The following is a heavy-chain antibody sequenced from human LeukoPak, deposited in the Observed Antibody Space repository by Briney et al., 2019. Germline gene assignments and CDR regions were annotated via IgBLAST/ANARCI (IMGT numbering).Heavy chain of an antibody. V-gene: IGHV1-18*01. Sequence: ASVKVSCKASGYTITSYGISWVRQAPGQGLEWMGWISAYNGNTNYAQKLQGRVTMTTDTSTSTAYMELRSLRSDDTAVYYCARKREKAGGYDILTGYLPQYYYYGMDVWGQGTTVTVSS. J-gene: IGHJ6*02. CDR3: ARKREKAGGYDILTGYLPQYYYYGMDV. CDR1: GYTITSYG. D-gene: IGHD3-9*01. CDR2: ISAYNGNT.